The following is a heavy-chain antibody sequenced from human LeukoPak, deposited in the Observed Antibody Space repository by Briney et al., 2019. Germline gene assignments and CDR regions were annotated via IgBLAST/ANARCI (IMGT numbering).Heavy chain of an antibody. CDR3: ARGPPGWGYYDTD. D-gene: IGHD3-22*01. CDR2: INPSGGST. J-gene: IGHJ4*02. V-gene: IGHV1-46*01. CDR1: GYTFTSYY. Sequence: ASVKVSCKASGYTFTSYYMHWVRQAPGQGLEWMGIINPSGGSTSYAQKFQGRVTMTRNTSISTAYMELSSLRSEDTAVYYCARGPPGWGYYDTDWGQGTLVTVSS.